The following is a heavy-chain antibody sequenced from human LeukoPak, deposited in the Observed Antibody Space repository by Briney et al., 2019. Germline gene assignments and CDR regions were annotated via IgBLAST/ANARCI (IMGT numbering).Heavy chain of an antibody. CDR1: GYIFTDFY. J-gene: IGHJ4*02. V-gene: IGHV1-2*02. D-gene: IGHD6-6*01. Sequence: ASVKVSCKASGYIFTDFYINWVRQAPGQGLEWMGWINPNTGATHFAQKFQGRVTMTRDTSISTAFMELSRLRSDDTAVYYCARDLDASSSLDYWGQGTLVTVSS. CDR2: INPNTGAT. CDR3: ARDLDASSSLDY.